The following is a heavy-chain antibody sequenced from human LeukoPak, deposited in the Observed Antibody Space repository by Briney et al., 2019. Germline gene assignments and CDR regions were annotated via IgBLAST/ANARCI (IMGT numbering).Heavy chain of an antibody. V-gene: IGHV3-66*01. D-gene: IGHD2-15*01. CDR1: GFTVSSNY. J-gene: IGHJ3*02. Sequence: PGGSLRLSCAASGFTVSSNYMSWVRQAPGKGLEWVSVIYSGGSTYYADSVKGRFTISRDNSKNTLYLQMNSLRAEDTAVYYCAGGYCSGGSCIDAFDIWGQGTIVTVSS. CDR3: AGGYCSGGSCIDAFDI. CDR2: IYSGGST.